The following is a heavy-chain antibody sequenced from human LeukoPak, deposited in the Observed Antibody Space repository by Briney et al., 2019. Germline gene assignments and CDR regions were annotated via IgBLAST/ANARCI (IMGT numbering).Heavy chain of an antibody. CDR1: GGTFSSYA. J-gene: IGHJ4*02. CDR2: IIPIFGTA. D-gene: IGHD4-11*01. V-gene: IGHV1-69*05. Sequence: GASVKVSCKASGGTFSSYAISWVRQAPGQGIEWMGGIIPIFGTANYAQKFQGRVTITTDESTSTAYMELSSLRSEDTAVYYCASQPTDYSNRRRYFDYWGQGTLVTVSS. CDR3: ASQPTDYSNRRRYFDY.